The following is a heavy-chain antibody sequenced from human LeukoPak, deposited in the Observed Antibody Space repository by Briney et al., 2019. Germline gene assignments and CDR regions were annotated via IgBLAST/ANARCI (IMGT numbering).Heavy chain of an antibody. D-gene: IGHD3-10*01. CDR2: IHPRSGET. J-gene: IGHJ4*02. CDR1: GYSFTAFY. CDR3: ARDGEYGTGSYYRGCLDY. V-gene: IGHV1-2*02. Sequence: ASVKVSCKASGYSFTAFYIQWVRQAPGQGLEWMGWIHPRSGETNYAYKFRGRVTMTRDTSISTTYMDLGSLGSDDTAVYYCARDGEYGTGSYYRGCLDYWGQGTLVTVSS.